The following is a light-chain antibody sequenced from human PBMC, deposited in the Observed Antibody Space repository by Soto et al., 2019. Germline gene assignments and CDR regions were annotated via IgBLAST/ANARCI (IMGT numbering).Light chain of an antibody. Sequence: QSVLTQPPSASGTPGQRVTISCSGSSSNIGSNTVTWYQQLPGTAPKLLIYSNNQRPSGVPDRFSGSKSGTSASLAISGLQSADEADYYCTAWDDSLSGVAFGGGTKLTVL. J-gene: IGLJ2*01. CDR2: SNN. CDR1: SSNIGSNT. CDR3: TAWDDSLSGVA. V-gene: IGLV1-44*01.